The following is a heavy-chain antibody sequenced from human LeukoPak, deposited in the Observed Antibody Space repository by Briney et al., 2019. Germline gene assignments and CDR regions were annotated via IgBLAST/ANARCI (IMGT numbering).Heavy chain of an antibody. D-gene: IGHD4-17*01. V-gene: IGHV1-18*04. CDR2: ISAYNGNT. CDR1: GYTFTSYG. Sequence: GASVNVSCRASGYTFTSYGISWVRQAPGQGLEWMGWISAYNGNTNYAQKLQGRVTMTTDTSTSTAYMELRSLRSDNTAVYYCARDDYGDFDCWGQGTLVTVSS. J-gene: IGHJ4*02. CDR3: ARDDYGDFDC.